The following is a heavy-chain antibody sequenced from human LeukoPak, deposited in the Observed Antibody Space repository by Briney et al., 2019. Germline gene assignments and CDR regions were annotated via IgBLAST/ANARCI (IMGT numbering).Heavy chain of an antibody. V-gene: IGHV3-21*01. J-gene: IGHJ4*02. Sequence: GGSLRLSCAASGFTFSTYDMNWVRQAPGKGLEWVSSISSSSYIYYADSVKGRFTISRDNAKNSLYLQMNSLRAEDTAVYYCARDFMVRGVIQDYWGQGTLVTVSS. CDR1: GFTFSTYD. D-gene: IGHD3-10*01. CDR2: ISSSSYI. CDR3: ARDFMVRGVIQDY.